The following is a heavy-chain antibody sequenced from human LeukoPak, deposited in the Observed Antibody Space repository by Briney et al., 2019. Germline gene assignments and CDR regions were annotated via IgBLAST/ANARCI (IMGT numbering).Heavy chain of an antibody. J-gene: IGHJ6*03. CDR3: ARGKQQLARAYYYYYMDV. D-gene: IGHD6-13*01. CDR1: GFTFSSYS. Sequence: PGGSLRLSCAASGFTFSSYSMNWVRQAPGKGLEWVSSISSSSSYIYYADSVKGRFTISRDNAKNSLYLQMNSLRAEDTAVYYCARGKQQLARAYYYYYMDVWGKGTTVTVSS. CDR2: ISSSSSYI. V-gene: IGHV3-21*01.